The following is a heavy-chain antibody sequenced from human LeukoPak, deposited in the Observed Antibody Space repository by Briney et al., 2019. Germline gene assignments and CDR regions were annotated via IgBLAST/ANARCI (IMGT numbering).Heavy chain of an antibody. CDR1: GFTFSTYS. Sequence: PGESLRLSCAASGFTFSTYSMNWLRLAPGKGLEWVSSISPDSNYKYYVDSVKGRFTTSRDNAKSSLYLQMNSLRAEDTAVYFCGRDVSIGGVEYRGQGTLVTVSS. CDR2: ISPDSNYK. CDR3: GRDVSIGGVEY. D-gene: IGHD5/OR15-5a*01. J-gene: IGHJ4*02. V-gene: IGHV3-21*01.